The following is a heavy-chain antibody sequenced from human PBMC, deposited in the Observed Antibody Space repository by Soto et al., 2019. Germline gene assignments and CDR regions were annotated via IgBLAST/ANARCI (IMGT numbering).Heavy chain of an antibody. CDR3: ARRVGYYYDSSGYYHD. D-gene: IGHD3-22*01. Sequence: SETLSLTCTVSGGSISSYYWSWIRQPPGKGLEWIGYIYYSGSTHYNPSLKSRVTISVDTSKNQFSLKLSSVTAADTAVYYCARRVGYYYDSSGYYHDWGPGTRVNVAS. CDR1: GGSISSYY. J-gene: IGHJ4*02. V-gene: IGHV4-59*01. CDR2: IYYSGST.